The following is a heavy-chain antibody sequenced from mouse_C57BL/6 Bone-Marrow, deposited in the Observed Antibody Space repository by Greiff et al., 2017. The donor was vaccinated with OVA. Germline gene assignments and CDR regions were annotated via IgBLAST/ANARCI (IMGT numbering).Heavy chain of an antibody. CDR1: GYTFTSYT. V-gene: IGHV1-4*01. CDR2: INPSSGYT. Sequence: VKLVESGAELARPGASVKMSCKASGYTFTSYTMHWVKQRPGQGLEWIGYINPSSGYTKYNQKFKDKATLTADKSSSTAYMQLSSLTSEDSAVYYCARWTFYWYFDVWGTGTTVTVSS. CDR3: ARWTFYWYFDV. J-gene: IGHJ1*03.